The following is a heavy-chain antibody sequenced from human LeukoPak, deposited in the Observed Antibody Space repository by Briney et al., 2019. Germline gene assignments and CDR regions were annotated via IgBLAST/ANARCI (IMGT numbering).Heavy chain of an antibody. CDR3: ARGTGYTSGWGYYYCDY. CDR1: GDSISSSY. Sequence: SETLSLTCTVSGDSISSSYWSWIRQPPGKGLEWLGYFYYSGGTNYNPSLKSRLTISVDTSKNQISLKLSSVTAADTAVYFCARGTGYTSGWGYYYCDYWGQGTLVTVSS. V-gene: IGHV4-59*01. J-gene: IGHJ4*02. D-gene: IGHD6-19*01. CDR2: FYYSGGT.